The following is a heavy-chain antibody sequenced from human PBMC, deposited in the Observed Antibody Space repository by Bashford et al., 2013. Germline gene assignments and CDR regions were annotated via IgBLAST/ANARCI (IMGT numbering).Heavy chain of an antibody. V-gene: IGHV1-2*02. D-gene: IGHD5-18*01. CDR2: INPISGGT. J-gene: IGHJ4*02. Sequence: ASVKVSCKASGYTFTAYYIHWVRRAPGQGLEWMGWINPISGGTNYAQKFQDRVTMTRDTSTSTVYMELSSLRSEDTAVYYCARDRETDTAMVTNDYWGQGTLVTVSS. CDR3: ARDRETDTAMVTNDY. CDR1: GYTFTAYY.